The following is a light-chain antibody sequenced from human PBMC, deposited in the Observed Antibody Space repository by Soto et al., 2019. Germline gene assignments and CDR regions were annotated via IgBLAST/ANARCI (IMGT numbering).Light chain of an antibody. Sequence: AIQMTQSPSSLSASVGDRVTLTCRANQAIRYDLAWYQQKPGRAPKLLIYAASHLQSGVPSRFSGSGSGTDFTLTISSLQPEDFATYYCLQDYGYPRTFGQGTKVE. V-gene: IGKV1-6*01. CDR1: QAIRYD. CDR2: AAS. J-gene: IGKJ1*01. CDR3: LQDYGYPRT.